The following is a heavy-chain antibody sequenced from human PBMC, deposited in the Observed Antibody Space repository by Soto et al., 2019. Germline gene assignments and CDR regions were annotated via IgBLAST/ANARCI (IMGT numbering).Heavy chain of an antibody. D-gene: IGHD6-19*01. V-gene: IGHV3-33*01. Sequence: QGQLVESGGGVVQPGRSLRLSCAASGFTFRSYGMHWVRQAPGKGLEWVAVIWYDGSNRYYADSVKGRFTISRDNSKNTLYLEMNNLRAEDTAVYYCARLLGWYVGIDLWGQGTLVTVSS. J-gene: IGHJ5*02. CDR3: ARLLGWYVGIDL. CDR1: GFTFRSYG. CDR2: IWYDGSNR.